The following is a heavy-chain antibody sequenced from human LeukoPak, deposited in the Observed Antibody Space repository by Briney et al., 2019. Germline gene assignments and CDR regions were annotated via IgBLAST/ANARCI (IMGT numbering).Heavy chain of an antibody. J-gene: IGHJ4*02. CDR2: IYSSGST. CDR3: AKEGTYTDGASDFDY. Sequence: SETLSLTCTVSGVSISSSSYYWGWIRQPPGKGLEWIGSIYSSGSTYYNPSLKSRVTISVDTSKNQFTLKLSSVTAADTAVYYCAKEGTYTDGASDFDYWGQGTLVTVSS. V-gene: IGHV4-39*06. CDR1: GVSISSSSYY. D-gene: IGHD1/OR15-1a*01.